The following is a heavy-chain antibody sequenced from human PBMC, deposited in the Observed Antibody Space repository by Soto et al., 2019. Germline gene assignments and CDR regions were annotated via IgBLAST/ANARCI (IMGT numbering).Heavy chain of an antibody. Sequence: SSETLSLTCAVSGCSVSSGSYCWSWLRQPPGKGLEWIGYLYYSGSTNYTPYLKSRVNISIDTSNNQFSMKLSSVTAADTAVYYCARVAHGDSSDYWGQGTHLTVFS. V-gene: IGHV4-61*01. J-gene: IGHJ4*02. CDR3: ARVAHGDSSDY. CDR2: LYYSGST. CDR1: GCSVSSGSYC. D-gene: IGHD2-15*01.